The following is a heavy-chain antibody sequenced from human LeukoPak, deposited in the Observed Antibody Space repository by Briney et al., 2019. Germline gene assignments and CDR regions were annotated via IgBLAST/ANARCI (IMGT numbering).Heavy chain of an antibody. CDR2: INHRGNT. CDR1: GGSFSNYY. D-gene: IGHD2-2*01. Sequence: SETLSLTCAAYGGSFSNYYWSWIRQPPGKGLEWIGEINHRGNTNYNPSLKSRVTISVDTSKNQFSLRLMSATAADTAVYYCAGSSYIGLDFWGQGTLVTVSS. CDR3: AGSSYIGLDF. J-gene: IGHJ4*02. V-gene: IGHV4-34*01.